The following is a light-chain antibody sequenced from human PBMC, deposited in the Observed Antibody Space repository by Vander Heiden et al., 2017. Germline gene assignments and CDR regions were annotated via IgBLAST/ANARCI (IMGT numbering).Light chain of an antibody. CDR2: GGS. V-gene: IGLV1-40*01. J-gene: IGLJ2*01. Sequence: QSLLTQPTSGPGPPALWFTISCTGIGSTSGAGYGVHWYQQLPGTAPKVLIYGGSDHPTGVPDRFSGSRSGTSASLAITGRQAEDKADYYCGSYDNSLSAAVFGGGTKLTVL. CDR1: GSTSGAGYG. CDR3: GSYDNSLSAAV.